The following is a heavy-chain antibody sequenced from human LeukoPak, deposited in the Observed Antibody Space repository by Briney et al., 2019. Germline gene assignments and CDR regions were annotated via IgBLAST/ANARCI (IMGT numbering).Heavy chain of an antibody. Sequence: SETLSLTCTVSGFSISSYYWSWIRQPAGKGLEWIGRIYASGSTKYNPSLKSRVTMSVDTSKSQFPMKLISVTAADTAVYYCARDARGIVGANHNWFDPWGQGTLVTVSS. CDR2: IYASGST. CDR1: GFSISSYY. CDR3: ARDARGIVGANHNWFDP. D-gene: IGHD1-26*01. V-gene: IGHV4-4*07. J-gene: IGHJ5*02.